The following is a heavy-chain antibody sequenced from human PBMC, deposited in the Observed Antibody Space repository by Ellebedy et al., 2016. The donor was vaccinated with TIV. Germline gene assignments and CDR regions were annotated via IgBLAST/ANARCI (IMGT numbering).Heavy chain of an antibody. CDR3: AGRNSGDYPYFDF. CDR1: GFTVTRNC. J-gene: IGHJ4*02. D-gene: IGHD4-17*01. V-gene: IGHV3-66*01. CDR2: IYGGGST. Sequence: GGSLRLSCAASGFTVTRNCMTWVRQAPGKGLEWVSLIYGGGSTYYADSVKGRFTISRDTSKNTLYLHMNSLRADDTALYYCAGRNSGDYPYFDFWGQGALVTVSS.